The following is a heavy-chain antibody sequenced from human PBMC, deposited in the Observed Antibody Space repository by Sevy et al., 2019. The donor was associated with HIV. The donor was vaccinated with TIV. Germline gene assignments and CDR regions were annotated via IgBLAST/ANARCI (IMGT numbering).Heavy chain of an antibody. CDR1: GFTFSSYG. V-gene: IGHV3-33*01. Sequence: GGSRRLSCAASGFTFSSYGMHWVRQAPGKGLEWVAVIWNDRSNKHYADSVKGRFTISRDNSKNTLYLQMNSLRAEDTAVYYCASLPNNYYDSSGYSGNDAFDIWGQGTMVTVSS. CDR3: ASLPNNYYDSSGYSGNDAFDI. D-gene: IGHD3-22*01. CDR2: IWNDRSNK. J-gene: IGHJ3*02.